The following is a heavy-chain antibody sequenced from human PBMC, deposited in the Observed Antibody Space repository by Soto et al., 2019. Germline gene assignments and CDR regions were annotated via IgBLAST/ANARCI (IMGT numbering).Heavy chain of an antibody. CDR2: ISGSGGST. Sequence: EVQLLESGGGLVQPGGSLRLSCAASGFTFSSYAMSWVRQAPGKGLEWVSAISGSGGSTYYADSVKGRFTISRDNSKNTLYLQMNSLRAEDTAVYYCAKGRTMITFGGVIPDYWGQGTLVTVSS. V-gene: IGHV3-23*01. D-gene: IGHD3-16*02. CDR3: AKGRTMITFGGVIPDY. CDR1: GFTFSSYA. J-gene: IGHJ4*02.